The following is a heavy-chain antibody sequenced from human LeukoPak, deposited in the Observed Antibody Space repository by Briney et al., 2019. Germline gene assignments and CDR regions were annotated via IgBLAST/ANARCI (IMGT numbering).Heavy chain of an antibody. D-gene: IGHD1-1*01. CDR1: GYTFTNWW. V-gene: IGHV5-51*01. CDR2: IYPGDSDI. J-gene: IGHJ4*02. Sequence: GESLKISCEGSGYTFTNWWIGWVRQMPGKGLEWMGIIYPGDSDIRYSPSFQGQVTISADKSISTAYLQWSSLKASDTAIYYCARALYSWNDGFDSWGQGALVAVSS. CDR3: ARALYSWNDGFDS.